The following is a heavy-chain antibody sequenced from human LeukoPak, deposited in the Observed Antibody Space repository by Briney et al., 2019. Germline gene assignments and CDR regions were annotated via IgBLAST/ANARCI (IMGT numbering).Heavy chain of an antibody. D-gene: IGHD3-10*01. Sequence: ASVRVSCKASGYTFTGYYMHWVRQAPGQGLEWMGWINPNSGGTNYAQKFQGRVTMTRDTSISTAYMELSRLRSDDTAVYYCARDAGLPGRGSFDPWGQGTLVTVSS. CDR2: INPNSGGT. CDR3: ARDAGLPGRGSFDP. V-gene: IGHV1-2*02. CDR1: GYTFTGYY. J-gene: IGHJ5*02.